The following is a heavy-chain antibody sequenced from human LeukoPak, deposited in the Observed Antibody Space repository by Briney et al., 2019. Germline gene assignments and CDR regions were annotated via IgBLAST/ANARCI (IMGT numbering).Heavy chain of an antibody. CDR3: ARSAVYGSSCFDY. J-gene: IGHJ4*02. Sequence: PGGSLRLSCAASGFTFSSYAMHWVRQAPGKGLEYVSAISSNGGSTYYAGSVKGRFTISRDNSKNMLYLQMGSLRAEDMAVYYRARSAVYGSSCFDYWGQGTLVTVSS. CDR1: GFTFSSYA. V-gene: IGHV3-64*02. D-gene: IGHD3-10*01. CDR2: ISSNGGST.